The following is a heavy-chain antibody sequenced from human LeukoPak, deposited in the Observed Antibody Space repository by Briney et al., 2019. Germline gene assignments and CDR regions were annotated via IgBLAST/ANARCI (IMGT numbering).Heavy chain of an antibody. J-gene: IGHJ3*01. CDR2: ISAYNGNT. CDR1: GYTFTSYG. Sequence: GASVKVSCKASGYTFTSYGISWVRQAPGQGLEWMGWISAYNGNTNYAQKLQGRVTMTTDTSTSTAYMELRSLRSEDTAVYFCASYETVNDAFDVWGQGTMVTVSS. V-gene: IGHV1-18*01. CDR3: ASYETVNDAFDV. D-gene: IGHD5-12*01.